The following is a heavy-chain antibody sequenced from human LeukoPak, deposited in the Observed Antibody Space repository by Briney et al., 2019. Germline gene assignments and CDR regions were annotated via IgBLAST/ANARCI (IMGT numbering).Heavy chain of an antibody. J-gene: IGHJ4*02. CDR2: INHSGST. V-gene: IGHV4-34*01. Sequence: PSETLSLTCAVYGGSFSGYYWSWIRQPPGKGLEWIGEINHSGSTNYNPSLKSRVTISVDTSKNQFSLKLSSVTAADTAVYYCARYPITNSGSRSGFVDYWGQGALVTASS. D-gene: IGHD1-26*01. CDR1: GGSFSGYY. CDR3: ARYPITNSGSRSGFVDY.